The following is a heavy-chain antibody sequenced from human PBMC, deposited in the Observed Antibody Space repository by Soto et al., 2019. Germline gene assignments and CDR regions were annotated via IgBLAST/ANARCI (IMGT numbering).Heavy chain of an antibody. CDR2: IAHDGGFE. Sequence: QVQLVESGGGVVQPGRSLRLSCAVSGFTITTYAMHWVRQAPGRGLEWVAGIAHDGGFEYYADSVKGRFTIFRDTSRNTLYLQMNSLRTEDTSVYYCAKEWSAFDIWGQGTMVTVSS. V-gene: IGHV3-30*18. CDR3: AKEWSAFDI. CDR1: GFTITTYA. J-gene: IGHJ3*02. D-gene: IGHD3-3*01.